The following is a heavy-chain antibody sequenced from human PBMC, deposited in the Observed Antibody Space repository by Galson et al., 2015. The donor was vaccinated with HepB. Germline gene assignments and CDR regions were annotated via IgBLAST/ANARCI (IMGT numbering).Heavy chain of an antibody. D-gene: IGHD3-10*01. CDR1: GFTVSVNY. V-gene: IGHV3-53*01. CDR2: IYSGGNT. J-gene: IGHJ3*02. CDR3: ARDRAAGAFDI. Sequence: SLRLSCAASGFTVSVNYMTWVRQAPGKGLEWVSVIYSGGNTYYADSVKGRFTISRDNSKNTLYIQMNSLRAEDTAVYYCARDRAAGAFDIRGQGTMVTVSS.